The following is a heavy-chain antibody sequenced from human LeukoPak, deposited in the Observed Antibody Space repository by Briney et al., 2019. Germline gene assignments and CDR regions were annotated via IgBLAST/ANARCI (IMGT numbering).Heavy chain of an antibody. Sequence: PGGSLRLSYAASGFTFSSYAMSWVRQAPGKGLDWVSAISGSGGSTYYADSVKGRFSISRDNSKNTRYLQMNSLRAEDTAVYYCAKRKALDDTAMADAFDIWGQGTMVTVSS. CDR2: ISGSGGST. D-gene: IGHD5-18*01. V-gene: IGHV3-23*01. CDR1: GFTFSSYA. J-gene: IGHJ3*02. CDR3: AKRKALDDTAMADAFDI.